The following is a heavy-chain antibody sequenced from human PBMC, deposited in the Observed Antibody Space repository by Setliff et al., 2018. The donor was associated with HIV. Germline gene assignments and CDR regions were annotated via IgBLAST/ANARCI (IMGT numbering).Heavy chain of an antibody. CDR1: GGSINRGNYY. CDR3: ARLRGSYDFSNWFDP. V-gene: IGHV4-61*09. D-gene: IGHD3-3*01. CDR2: IHITGNT. Sequence: PSETLSLTCSVSGGSINRGNYYWTWIRQSAGKGLEWIGHIHITGNTDYNPSLKSRVTISLDTARNQFSLELTSVTATDTAVYYCARLRGSYDFSNWFDPWGQGTQVTVS. J-gene: IGHJ5*02.